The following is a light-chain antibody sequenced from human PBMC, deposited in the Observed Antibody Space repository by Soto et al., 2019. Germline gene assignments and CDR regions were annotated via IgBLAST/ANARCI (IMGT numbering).Light chain of an antibody. CDR2: DVS. Sequence: QSALTQPASVSGSPEQSITISCTGTSSDVGGYNYVSWYQQHPGKAPKLMIYDVSNRPSGVSNRFSGSKSGNTASLTISGLQAEDEADYYCCSYTSRSPYVFGTGTKVTVL. CDR3: CSYTSRSPYV. J-gene: IGLJ1*01. CDR1: SSDVGGYNY. V-gene: IGLV2-14*01.